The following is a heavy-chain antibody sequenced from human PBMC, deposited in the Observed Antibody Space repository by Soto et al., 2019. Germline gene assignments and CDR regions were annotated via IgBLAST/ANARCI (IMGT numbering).Heavy chain of an antibody. Sequence: EVRLVESGGGLVKPGGSLRLSCAASGFTFSAFSMNWVRQAPGKGLEWLSSINEDSTYIYYGDSLRGRSTISRDSAKDSLYLQIDSLRGEDRAVYYCVRDFGRYFRSGYVGVWGDGATGIVS. J-gene: IGHJ6*03. CDR1: GFTFSAFS. V-gene: IGHV3-21*02. CDR3: VRDFGRYFRSGYVGV. CDR2: INEDSTYI. D-gene: IGHD3-10*01.